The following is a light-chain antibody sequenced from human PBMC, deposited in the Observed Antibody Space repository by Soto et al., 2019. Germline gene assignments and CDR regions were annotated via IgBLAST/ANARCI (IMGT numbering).Light chain of an antibody. CDR3: QQYAPLPYT. CDR2: DAS. J-gene: IGKJ2*01. V-gene: IGKV1-33*01. CDR1: HDITNY. Sequence: DIQMTQSPSSLSASVGDRVTITCPARHDITNYVNWYQHKPGQDPKLVIYDASKLEIGVPSRFGGSRSGADLTFNIYGLQPEDMATYWCQQYAPLPYTCGQGKKLEIK.